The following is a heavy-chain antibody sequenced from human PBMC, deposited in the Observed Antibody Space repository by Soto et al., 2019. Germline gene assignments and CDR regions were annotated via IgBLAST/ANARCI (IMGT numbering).Heavy chain of an antibody. Sequence: GGSLRLSCAASGFTFGSYAMSWVRQAPGEGPEWVSCVTGSGRTTYYAGSVEGRFTISRDNSKNTLYLQMNSLRAEDTAIYYCAKRSAYDSGWFDPWGQGTLVTVSS. V-gene: IGHV3-23*01. CDR3: AKRSAYDSGWFDP. D-gene: IGHD3-22*01. CDR1: GFTFGSYA. CDR2: VTGSGRTT. J-gene: IGHJ5*02.